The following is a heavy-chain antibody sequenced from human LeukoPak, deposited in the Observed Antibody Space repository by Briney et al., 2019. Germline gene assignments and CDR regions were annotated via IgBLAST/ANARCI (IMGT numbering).Heavy chain of an antibody. D-gene: IGHD6-13*01. CDR2: ISTYNDHT. V-gene: IGHV1-18*01. Sequence: ASVKVSCKASGYTFTSYGINWVRQAPGQGLEWMGWISTYNDHTNYAQKLQGRVTMTTDTSTSTAYMELSSLRSEDTAVYYCARAPIAAAGTNNWFDPWGQGTLVTVSS. CDR3: ARAPIAAAGTNNWFDP. J-gene: IGHJ5*02. CDR1: GYTFTSYG.